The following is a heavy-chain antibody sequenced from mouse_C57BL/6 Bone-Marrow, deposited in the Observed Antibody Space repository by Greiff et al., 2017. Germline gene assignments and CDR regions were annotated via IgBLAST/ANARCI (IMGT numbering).Heavy chain of an antibody. CDR2: ISNGGGST. Sequence: EVKLMESGGGLVQPGGSLKLSCAASGFTFSDYYMYWVRQTPEKRLEWVAYISNGGGSTYYPDTVKGRFTISRDNAKNTLYLQMSRLKSEDTAMYYCATSSGYGAMDYWGQGTSVTVSS. CDR3: ATSSGYGAMDY. CDR1: GFTFSDYY. V-gene: IGHV5-12*01. J-gene: IGHJ4*01. D-gene: IGHD3-2*02.